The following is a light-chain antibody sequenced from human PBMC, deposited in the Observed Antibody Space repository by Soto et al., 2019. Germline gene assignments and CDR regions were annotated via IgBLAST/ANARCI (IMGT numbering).Light chain of an antibody. CDR1: QSVSSSY. Sequence: ESVLTQSPGTLSLSPGESATLSCRASQSVSSSYLGWYQQKPGQAPRLLIYAASSRATGIPDRFSGSGSWTDFTLTICRLEPEDFAVYYRQQYGSSPITFGQGTRLEIK. V-gene: IGKV3-20*01. CDR2: AAS. CDR3: QQYGSSPIT. J-gene: IGKJ5*01.